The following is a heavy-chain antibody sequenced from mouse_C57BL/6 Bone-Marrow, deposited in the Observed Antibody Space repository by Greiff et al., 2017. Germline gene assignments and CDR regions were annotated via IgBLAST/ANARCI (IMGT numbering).Heavy chain of an antibody. J-gene: IGHJ1*03. CDR2: IDPEDGDT. D-gene: IGHD1-1*01. CDR3: TTFYYYGSSYDWYFDV. V-gene: IGHV14-1*01. CDR1: GFNIKDYY. Sequence: EVQRVESGAELVRPGASVKLSCTASGFNIKDYYMHWVKQRPEQGLEWIGRIDPEDGDTEYAPKFQGKATMTADTSSNTAYLQLSCLTSEDTAVYYCTTFYYYGSSYDWYFDVWGTGTTVTVSS.